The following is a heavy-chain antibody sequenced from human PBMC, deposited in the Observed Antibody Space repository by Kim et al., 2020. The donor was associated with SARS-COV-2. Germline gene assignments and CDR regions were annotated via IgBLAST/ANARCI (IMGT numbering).Heavy chain of an antibody. CDR3: ARDGTTRNGGYYFDY. J-gene: IGHJ4*02. V-gene: IGHV1-3*01. D-gene: IGHD1-1*01. Sequence: KFQGKGTITRDASASTAYMELSSLRSEDTAVYYCARDGTTRNGGYYFDYWGQGALVTVSS.